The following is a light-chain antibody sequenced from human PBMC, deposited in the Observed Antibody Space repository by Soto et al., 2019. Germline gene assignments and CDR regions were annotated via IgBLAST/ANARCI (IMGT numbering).Light chain of an antibody. V-gene: IGKV3-15*01. CDR1: QSVRSN. CDR2: GTS. J-gene: IGKJ5*01. Sequence: ETVMTQSPATLSASAGDRATLSCRASQSVRSNLAWYQQKPGQAPRLLIYGTSTRATGVPARFSGSGSGTEFTLTISSLQSEDFTVYYCHQYNDWPLTFGQGTRLEIK. CDR3: HQYNDWPLT.